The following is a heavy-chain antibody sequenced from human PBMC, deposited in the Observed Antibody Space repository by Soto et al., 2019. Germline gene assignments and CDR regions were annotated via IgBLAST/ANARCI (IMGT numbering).Heavy chain of an antibody. Sequence: PGGCLRHTFASGESAYSGYARSWKRQAPGKGLEWVSAISASGGITYYADSVKGRFTISRDNSKNTLYLQMNSLRAEDTAVYYCASRLNWNYEDYWGQGTLVTVSS. CDR3: ASRLNWNYEDY. D-gene: IGHD1-7*01. CDR2: ISASGGIT. V-gene: IGHV3-23*01. J-gene: IGHJ4*02. CDR1: ESAYSGYA.